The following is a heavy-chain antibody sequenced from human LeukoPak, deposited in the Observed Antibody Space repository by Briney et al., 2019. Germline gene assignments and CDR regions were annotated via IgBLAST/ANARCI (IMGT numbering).Heavy chain of an antibody. CDR2: ISSSGSTI. J-gene: IGHJ6*04. CDR1: GFTFSSYE. Sequence: GGSLRLSCAASGFTFSSYEMNWVRQAPGKGLEWVSYISSSGSTIYYAASVKGRFTISRDNAKNSLYLQMNSLRTEDTAVYYCAELGITMIGGVWGKGTTVTISS. D-gene: IGHD3-10*02. V-gene: IGHV3-48*03. CDR3: AELGITMIGGV.